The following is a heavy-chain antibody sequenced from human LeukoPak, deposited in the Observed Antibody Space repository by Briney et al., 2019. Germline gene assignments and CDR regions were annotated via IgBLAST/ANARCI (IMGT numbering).Heavy chain of an antibody. CDR2: IYHSGST. CDR1: GGSISSGGYS. V-gene: IGHV4-30-2*01. Sequence: SETLSLTCAVSGGSISSGGYSWSWIRQPPGKGLEWIGYIYHSGSTYYNPSLKSRVTISVDRSKNQFSLKLSSVTAADTAVYYCARTGAEYYDILTGLFDLWGRGTLVTVSS. CDR3: ARTGAEYYDILTGLFDL. J-gene: IGHJ2*01. D-gene: IGHD3-9*01.